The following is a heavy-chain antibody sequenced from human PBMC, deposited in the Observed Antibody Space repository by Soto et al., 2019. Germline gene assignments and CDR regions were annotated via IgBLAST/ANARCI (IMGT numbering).Heavy chain of an antibody. CDR3: ARKALRFLEWSYYPNAFDY. V-gene: IGHV4-34*01. Sequence: QVQLQQWGAGLLKPSETLSLTCAVYGGSFSGYYWSWIRQPPGKGLEWIGEINHSGSTNYNPSLKSRVTISVDTSKNQFSLKLSSVTAADTAVYYCARKALRFLEWSYYPNAFDYWGQGTLVTVSS. CDR2: INHSGST. D-gene: IGHD3-3*01. J-gene: IGHJ4*02. CDR1: GGSFSGYY.